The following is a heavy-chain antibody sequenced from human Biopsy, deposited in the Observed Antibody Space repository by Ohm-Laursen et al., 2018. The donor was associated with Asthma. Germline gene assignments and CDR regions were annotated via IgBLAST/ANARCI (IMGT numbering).Heavy chain of an antibody. J-gene: IGHJ4*02. Sequence: SETLSLTYCVYGGSISSFYWSWIRQSPEKGLEWMGYVYWTGSTNYNPSLKSRITMSVDTSKNRMLLELTSVTAADTAIYYCVRAVRNEQWLAPFDYWGQGKPVTVSS. CDR1: GGSISSFY. D-gene: IGHD6-19*01. V-gene: IGHV4-59*01. CDR3: VRAVRNEQWLAPFDY. CDR2: VYWTGST.